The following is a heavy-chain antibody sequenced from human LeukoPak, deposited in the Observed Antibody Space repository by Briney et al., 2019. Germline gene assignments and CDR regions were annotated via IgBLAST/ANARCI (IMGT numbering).Heavy chain of an antibody. J-gene: IGHJ4*02. V-gene: IGHV1-2*02. D-gene: IGHD3-10*01. CDR3: ARDLVRGVIGFDY. CDR2: INPDSGVT. CDR1: GYTFTDYY. Sequence: GASVKVSCKASGYTFTDYYIHWVRQAPGQGLEWMGWINPDSGVTNFAQKFQGRVTMTRDTSISTAYMELSRLSSDDTAVYYCARDLVRGVIGFDYWGQGTLVTVSS.